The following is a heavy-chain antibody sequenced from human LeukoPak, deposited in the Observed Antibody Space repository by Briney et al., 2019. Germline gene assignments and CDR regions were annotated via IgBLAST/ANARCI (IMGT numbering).Heavy chain of an antibody. V-gene: IGHV4-4*02. CDR1: GGSISSSDW. D-gene: IGHD5-12*01. J-gene: IGHJ4*02. Sequence: PSETLSLTCAVSGGSISSSDWWNWVRQAPGKGLEWIGYIYYSGRTNYNPSLKSRVTISVDTSKNQFSLKLSSVTAADTAVYYCARVSGYDWESFYDYWGQGTLVTVSS. CDR2: IYYSGRT. CDR3: ARVSGYDWESFYDY.